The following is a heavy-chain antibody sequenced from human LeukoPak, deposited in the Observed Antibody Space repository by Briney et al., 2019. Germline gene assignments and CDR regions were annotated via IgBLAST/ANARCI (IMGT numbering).Heavy chain of an antibody. J-gene: IGHJ5*02. V-gene: IGHV3-23*01. CDR2: ISGSGGST. CDR1: GFTFSSYA. D-gene: IGHD2-2*01. Sequence: GGSLRLSCAASGFTFSSYAMSWVRQAPGKGLEWVSAISGSGGSTYYADSVKGRFTISRDNSKNTLYLQMNSLRAEDTAVYYCAEGSVPAAPPVGWFDPWGQGTLVTVSS. CDR3: AEGSVPAAPPVGWFDP.